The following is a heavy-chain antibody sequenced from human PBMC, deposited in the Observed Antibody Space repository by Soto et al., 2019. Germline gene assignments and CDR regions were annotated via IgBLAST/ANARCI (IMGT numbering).Heavy chain of an antibody. J-gene: IGHJ6*02. D-gene: IGHD3-3*01. CDR2: ISGSGGST. Sequence: EVQLLESGGGLVQPGGSLRLSCAASGFTFSSYAMSWVRQAPGKGLEWVSAISGSGGSTYYADSVKGRFTISRDNSKNTLYLQMNSLRAEDTAVYYCARAGITIFGAPRAGMDVWGQGTTVTVSS. CDR3: ARAGITIFGAPRAGMDV. CDR1: GFTFSSYA. V-gene: IGHV3-23*01.